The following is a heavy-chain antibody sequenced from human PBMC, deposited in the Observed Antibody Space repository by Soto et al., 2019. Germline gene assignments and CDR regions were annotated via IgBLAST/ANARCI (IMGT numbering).Heavy chain of an antibody. CDR1: GFTFSSYA. CDR2: ISGSGGST. D-gene: IGHD1-1*01. CDR3: ARDHWQPENYFEC. Sequence: GGSLRLSCAASGFTFSSYAMSWVRQAPGKGLEWVSAISGSGGSTYYADSVKGRFTISRDNAKNSLYLQMSSLRAEDTAVYYCARDHWQPENYFECWGQGTLVTVSS. V-gene: IGHV3-23*01. J-gene: IGHJ4*02.